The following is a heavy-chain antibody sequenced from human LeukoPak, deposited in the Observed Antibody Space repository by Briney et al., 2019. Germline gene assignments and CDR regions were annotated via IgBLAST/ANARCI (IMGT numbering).Heavy chain of an antibody. Sequence: ARTLSLTRAVSGGFISSSNWWSCSRQLPVKGLDWSGEIYHSGSTIYNPSLKSRVTISVDKSKPQYSLKLSSVTAAHTAVHSRARESWVLLWFGRTLQSRGYFDYWGQGTLVTVSS. V-gene: IGHV4-4*01. CDR3: ARESWVLLWFGRTLQSRGYFDY. J-gene: IGHJ4*02. CDR2: IYHSGST. CDR1: GGFISSSNW. D-gene: IGHD3-10*01.